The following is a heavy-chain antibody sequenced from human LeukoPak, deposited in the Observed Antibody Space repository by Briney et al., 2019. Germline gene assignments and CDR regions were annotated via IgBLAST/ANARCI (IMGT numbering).Heavy chain of an antibody. J-gene: IGHJ6*03. CDR1: GGSISGYF. D-gene: IGHD1-14*01. Sequence: SETLSLTCTASGGSISGYFWSWIRQPPGKGPEWIGEINHSGSTNYNPSLKSRVTISVDTSKNQFSLELSSVTAADTAVYYCAGVSSAGRDMDVWGKGTTVTVSS. V-gene: IGHV4-34*01. CDR2: INHSGST. CDR3: AGVSSAGRDMDV.